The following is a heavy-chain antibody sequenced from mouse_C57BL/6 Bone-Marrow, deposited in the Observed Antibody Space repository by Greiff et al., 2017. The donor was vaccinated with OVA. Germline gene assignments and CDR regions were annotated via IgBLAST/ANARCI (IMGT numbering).Heavy chain of an antibody. V-gene: IGHV1-63*01. CDR1: GYTFTNYW. Sequence: QVQLKESGAELVRPGTSVKMSCKASGYTFTNYWIGWAKQRPGHGLEWIGDIYPGGGYTNYNEKFKGKATLTADKSSSTAYMQFSSLTSEDSAIYYCARYDFYFYYWGQGTTLTVSS. J-gene: IGHJ2*01. CDR2: IYPGGGYT. CDR3: ARYDFYFYY. D-gene: IGHD2-12*01.